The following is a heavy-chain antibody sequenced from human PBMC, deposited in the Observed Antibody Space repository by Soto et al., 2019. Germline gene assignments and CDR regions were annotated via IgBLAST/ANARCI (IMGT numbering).Heavy chain of an antibody. D-gene: IGHD6-13*01. CDR2: ISGSGGST. Sequence: GGSLRLSCAASGFTFSSYAMSWVRQAPGKGLEWVSAISGSGGSTYYADSVKGRFTISRDNSKNTLYVQMNSLRAEGTAVYYCVKDWTGSRCPCMDVWGQGTTVTVSS. CDR1: GFTFSSYA. V-gene: IGHV3-23*01. CDR3: VKDWTGSRCPCMDV. J-gene: IGHJ6*02.